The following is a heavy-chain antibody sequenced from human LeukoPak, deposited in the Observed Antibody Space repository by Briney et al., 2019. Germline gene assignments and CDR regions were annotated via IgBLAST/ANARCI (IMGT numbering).Heavy chain of an antibody. J-gene: IGHJ4*02. V-gene: IGHV4-34*01. CDR1: GESSFSNYY. CDR2: INHSGYT. D-gene: IGHD2-15*01. CDR3: ARNSSTVVVVAATPRKQGFDY. Sequence: SETLSLTCAVYGESSFSNYYWSWIRQTPGGALEWIGEINHSGYTNYNPSLKSRVTLSIDTSKNQFSLRLTSVTAADTAVYYCARNSSTVVVVAATPRKQGFDYWGQGTLVTVSS.